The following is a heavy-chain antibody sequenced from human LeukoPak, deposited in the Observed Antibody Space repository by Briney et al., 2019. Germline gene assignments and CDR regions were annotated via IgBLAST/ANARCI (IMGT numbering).Heavy chain of an antibody. CDR3: TTCDSFLLWFGIDY. D-gene: IGHD3-10*01. CDR1: GFTFSNAW. J-gene: IGHJ4*02. Sequence: GGSLRLSCAASGFTFSNAWMSWVRQAPGKGLEWVGRIKSKTDGGTTDYAAPVKGRFTISRDDSKNTLYLQMNSRKTEDTAVYYCTTCDSFLLWFGIDYWGQGTLVTVSS. CDR2: IKSKTDGGTT. V-gene: IGHV3-15*01.